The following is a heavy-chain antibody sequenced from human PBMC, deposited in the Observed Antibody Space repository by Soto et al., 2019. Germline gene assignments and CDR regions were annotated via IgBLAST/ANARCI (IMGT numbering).Heavy chain of an antibody. CDR3: ASPGGNPYYYDSSGYSLFDY. J-gene: IGHJ4*02. CDR1: GGSISSSSYY. CDR2: IYYSGST. Sequence: PSETLSLTCTVSGGSISSSSYYWGWIRQPPGKGLEWIGSIYYSGSTYYNPSLKSRVTISVDTSKNQFSLKLSSVTAADTAVYYCASPGGNPYYYDSSGYSLFDYWGQGTLVTVSS. D-gene: IGHD3-22*01. V-gene: IGHV4-39*01.